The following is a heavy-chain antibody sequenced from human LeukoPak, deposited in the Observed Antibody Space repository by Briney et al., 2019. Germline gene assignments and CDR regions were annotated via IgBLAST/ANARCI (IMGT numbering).Heavy chain of an antibody. V-gene: IGHV3-48*01. D-gene: IGHD3-10*01. CDR3: ARNLWFGDY. Sequence: PGGSLRLSCAASGFTFSSYSMNWVRQAPGKGLEWVSCISSSSSTIYYADSVKGRFTISRDNAKNSLYLQMNSLRAEDTAVYYCARNLWFGDYWGQGTLVTVSS. J-gene: IGHJ4*02. CDR1: GFTFSSYS. CDR2: ISSSSSTI.